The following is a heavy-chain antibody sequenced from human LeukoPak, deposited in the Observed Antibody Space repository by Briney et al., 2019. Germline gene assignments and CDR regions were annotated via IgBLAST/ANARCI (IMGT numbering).Heavy chain of an antibody. V-gene: IGHV4-4*07. CDR2: IYPSGST. CDR3: ASTYYYYYMDV. CDR1: GGSISSYF. Sequence: SETLSLTCTVSGGSISSYFWSWIRQPAGKGLEWIGRIYPSGSTNYNPSLKSRVTMSVDTSKNQFSLKLSSVTAADTAVFYCASTYYYYYMDVWGKGTTVTVSS. J-gene: IGHJ6*03.